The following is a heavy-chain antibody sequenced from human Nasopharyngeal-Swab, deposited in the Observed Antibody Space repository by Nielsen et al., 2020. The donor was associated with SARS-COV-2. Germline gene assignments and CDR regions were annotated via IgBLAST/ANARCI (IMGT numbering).Heavy chain of an antibody. V-gene: IGHV3-30*03. CDR1: GITFSSYG. D-gene: IGHD6-13*01. CDR3: ARELSGIAAVAYYYYGMDV. J-gene: IGHJ6*02. Sequence: GESLKISCAASGITFSSYGMHWVRQAPGKGLEWVALISDDGSNKYYADSVKGRFTISRDNSKNTLYLQMNSLRAEDTAVYYCARELSGIAAVAYYYYGMDVWGQGTTVTVSS. CDR2: ISDDGSNK.